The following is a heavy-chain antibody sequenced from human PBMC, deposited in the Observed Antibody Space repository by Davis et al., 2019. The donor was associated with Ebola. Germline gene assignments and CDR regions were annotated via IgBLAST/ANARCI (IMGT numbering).Heavy chain of an antibody. D-gene: IGHD6-19*01. CDR3: ARVGSGWYYYDY. CDR2: INPSGGST. V-gene: IGHV1-46*01. CDR1: AYTFTAYY. Sequence: ASVKVSCKASAYTFTAYYMHWVRQPPGQGLEWMGIINPSGGSTSYAQKFQGRVTMTRDTSTSTVYMELSSLRSEDTAVYYCARVGSGWYYYDYWGQGTLVTVSS. J-gene: IGHJ4*02.